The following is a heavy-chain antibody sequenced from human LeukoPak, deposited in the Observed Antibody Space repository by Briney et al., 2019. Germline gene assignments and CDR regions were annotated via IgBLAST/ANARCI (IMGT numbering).Heavy chain of an antibody. V-gene: IGHV3-23*01. CDR3: AKDGYNYDSSGHFDY. Sequence: GGSLRLSCAASGFTFSLFAMHWVRQAPGKGLEWVSAISGSGGATYHADADSVKGRFAISRDNSKNALYLEINNLRAEDTAVYYCAKDGYNYDSSGHFDYWGQGTLVTVSS. CDR1: GFTFSLFA. D-gene: IGHD3-22*01. CDR2: ISGSGGAT. J-gene: IGHJ4*02.